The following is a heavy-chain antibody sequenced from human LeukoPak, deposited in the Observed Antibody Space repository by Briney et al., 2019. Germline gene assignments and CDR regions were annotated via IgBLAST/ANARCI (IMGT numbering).Heavy chain of an antibody. Sequence: PGGSLRLSCAASGFTFSSYAMSWVRQAPGKGLEWVSVIYSGGSTYYADSVKGRFTISRDNSKNTLYLQMNSLRAEDTAVYYCASHSGYSYGYPDYYYYYMDVWGKGTTVTVSS. V-gene: IGHV3-53*01. D-gene: IGHD5-18*01. CDR1: GFTFSSYA. J-gene: IGHJ6*03. CDR2: IYSGGST. CDR3: ASHSGYSYGYPDYYYYYMDV.